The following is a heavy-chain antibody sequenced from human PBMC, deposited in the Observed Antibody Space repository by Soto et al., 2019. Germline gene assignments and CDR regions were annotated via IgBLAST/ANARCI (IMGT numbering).Heavy chain of an antibody. V-gene: IGHV3-30*18. Sequence: PGGSXRLSCAASGFTFSSYGMNWVRQAPGKGLEWVAVISYDGSKKYYADSVKGRFTISRDNSKNTLYLQMNSLRAEDTALYYCANTSAGVTPTIDYWGQGTLVTVSS. CDR2: ISYDGSKK. J-gene: IGHJ4*02. CDR1: GFTFSSYG. D-gene: IGHD2-15*01. CDR3: ANTSAGVTPTIDY.